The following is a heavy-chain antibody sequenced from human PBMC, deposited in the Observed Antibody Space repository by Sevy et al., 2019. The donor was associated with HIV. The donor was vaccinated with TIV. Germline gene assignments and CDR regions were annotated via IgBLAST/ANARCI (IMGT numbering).Heavy chain of an antibody. CDR2: IYHSGST. Sequence: SETLSLTCAVSGYSISSGYYWGWIRQPPGKGLEWIGSIYHSGSTYYNPSLKSRVTISVDTSKNQFSLKLSSVTAADTAVYYCARLKGQQLVRGVFDYWGQGTLVTVSS. CDR1: GYSISSGYY. J-gene: IGHJ4*02. V-gene: IGHV4-38-2*01. D-gene: IGHD6-13*01. CDR3: ARLKGQQLVRGVFDY.